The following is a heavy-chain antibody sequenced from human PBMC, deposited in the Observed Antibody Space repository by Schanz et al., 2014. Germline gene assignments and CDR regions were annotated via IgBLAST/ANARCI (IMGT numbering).Heavy chain of an antibody. CDR3: VRDAGWAFGDYHGMDV. D-gene: IGHD3-10*01. CDR2: IIPILDKT. V-gene: IGHV1-46*01. Sequence: QVQLVQSGAEVKKPGASVKVSCKASGYTFTSYYMHWVRQAPGQGLEWMGRIIPILDKTNYAQKFQGRVTMTADKSTSTVYMEVSGLRSEDTAVYYCVRDAGWAFGDYHGMDVWGQGTSVTVSS. J-gene: IGHJ6*02. CDR1: GYTFTSYY.